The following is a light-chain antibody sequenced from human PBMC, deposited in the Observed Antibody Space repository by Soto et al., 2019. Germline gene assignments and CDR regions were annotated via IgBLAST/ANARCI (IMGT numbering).Light chain of an antibody. CDR1: QALRND. J-gene: IGKJ3*01. CDR3: QKCDSAPFT. CDR2: AAS. V-gene: IGKV1-27*01. Sequence: DIQMTQSPSSLSASVGDRVTTTCLASQALRNDLAWYKQKPGEVPKLLIYAASTLQSGVPSRFSGSGSGTDFTLAISSLQPEDVGTYYCQKCDSAPFTFGPGTKVDIK.